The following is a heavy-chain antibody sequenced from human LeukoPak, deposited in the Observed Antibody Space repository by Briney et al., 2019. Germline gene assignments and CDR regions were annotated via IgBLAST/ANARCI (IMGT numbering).Heavy chain of an antibody. V-gene: IGHV3-21*01. D-gene: IGHD2-15*01. Sequence: GGSLRLSCAASGFTLSSHSMNWVRQAPGKGLEGVSSISSSSSYIYYADSVKGRFTISRDNAKNSLYLQMNSLRAEDTAVYYCARDKKGDLLSYGMDVWGQGTTVTVSS. CDR1: GFTLSSHS. CDR2: ISSSSSYI. CDR3: ARDKKGDLLSYGMDV. J-gene: IGHJ6*02.